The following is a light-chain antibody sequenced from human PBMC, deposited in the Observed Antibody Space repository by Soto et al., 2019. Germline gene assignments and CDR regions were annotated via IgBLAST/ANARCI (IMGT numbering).Light chain of an antibody. CDR2: EVS. CDR1: SSDVGGYNY. CDR3: SSYTSSSTLV. Sequence: LTQPASVSGSPGQSITISCTGTSSDVGGYNYVSWYQQHPGKAPKLMIYEVSNRPSGVSNRFSGSKSGNTASLTISGLQAEDEADYYCSSYTSSSTLVFGTGTKXTV. V-gene: IGLV2-14*01. J-gene: IGLJ1*01.